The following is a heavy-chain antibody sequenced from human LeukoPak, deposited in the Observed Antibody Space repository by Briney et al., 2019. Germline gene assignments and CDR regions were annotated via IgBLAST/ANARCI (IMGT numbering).Heavy chain of an antibody. CDR2: ISSSSSYI. CDR1: GFTFSSYS. J-gene: IGHJ2*01. CDR3: PRDGLAAATLHWCFDL. V-gene: IGHV3-21*01. Sequence: GGSLRLSCAASGFTFSSYSMNWVRQAPGKGLEWVSSISSSSSYIYYADSVKGRFTISRDNARNSLYLQMNSLRAEDTAVYYCPRDGLAAATLHWCFDLWGRGTLVTVSS. D-gene: IGHD2-15*01.